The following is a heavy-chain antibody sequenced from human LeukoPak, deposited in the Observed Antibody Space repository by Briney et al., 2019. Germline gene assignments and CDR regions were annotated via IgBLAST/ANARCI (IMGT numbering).Heavy chain of an antibody. Sequence: GGSLRLSCAASGFTLSSYEVNWVRQAPGKGLEWVSYISSSGSTIYYADSVKGRFTISRDNAKNSLYLQMNSLRAEDTAVYYCARDFNYYDSSGYPHWYFDLWGRGTLVTVSS. J-gene: IGHJ2*01. V-gene: IGHV3-48*03. D-gene: IGHD3-22*01. CDR3: ARDFNYYDSSGYPHWYFDL. CDR1: GFTLSSYE. CDR2: ISSSGSTI.